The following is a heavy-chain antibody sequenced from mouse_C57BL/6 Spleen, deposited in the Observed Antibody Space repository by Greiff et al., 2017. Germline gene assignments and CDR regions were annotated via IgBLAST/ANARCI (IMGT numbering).Heavy chain of an antibody. CDR2: ISSGSSTI. V-gene: IGHV5-17*01. D-gene: IGHD2-12*01. CDR1: GFTFSDYG. Sequence: EVHLVESGGGLVKPGGSLKLSCAASGFTFSDYGMHWVRQAPEKGLEWVAYISSGSSTIYYADTVKGRFTISRDNAKNTRFLQMTSLTSEDTAMYYCARICYDVGAMDDWGQGTSVTVSS. CDR3: ARICYDVGAMDD. J-gene: IGHJ4*01.